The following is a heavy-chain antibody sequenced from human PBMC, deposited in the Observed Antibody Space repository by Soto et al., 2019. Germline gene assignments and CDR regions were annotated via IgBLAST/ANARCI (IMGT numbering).Heavy chain of an antibody. CDR2: ISAYNGNT. J-gene: IGHJ4*02. D-gene: IGHD6-13*01. V-gene: IGHV1-18*01. CDR3: ARALAAAGPFDC. CDR1: GYTFTNYA. Sequence: QVQLVQSGAEVKKPGASVKVSCKASGYTFTNYAFSWVRQAPGQGLEWMGWISAYNGNTNYPQKLQGRVTMTTDTSTSTAYMELRTLRSDDTALYYCARALAAAGPFDCWGQGTLVTVSS.